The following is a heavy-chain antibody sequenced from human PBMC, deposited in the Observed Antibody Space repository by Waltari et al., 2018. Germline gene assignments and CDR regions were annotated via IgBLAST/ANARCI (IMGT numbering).Heavy chain of an antibody. CDR3: ATYIGASVGTAAFDV. CDR1: CGSITSNRHY. V-gene: IGHV4-39*02. J-gene: IGHJ3*01. CDR2: VSYSGAT. D-gene: IGHD5-12*01. Sequence: QLHLQESGPGLVKAPETLSLTCSVSCGSITSNRHYWGWIRQPPGQGLEWIGTVSYSGATYTSPSLESRVTVSRDTSKNHLSLKLVSVTAADTAVYYCATYIGASVGTAAFDVWGQGTMVTVSS.